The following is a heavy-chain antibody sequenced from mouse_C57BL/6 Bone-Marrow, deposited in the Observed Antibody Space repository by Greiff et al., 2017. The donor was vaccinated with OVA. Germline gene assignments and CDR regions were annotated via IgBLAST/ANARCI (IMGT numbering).Heavy chain of an antibody. J-gene: IGHJ4*01. CDR2: IRLKSDNYAT. CDR3: TGSGYFRNYYAMDY. V-gene: IGHV6-3*01. CDR1: GFTFSNYW. D-gene: IGHD1-3*01. Sequence: EVMLVESGGGLVQPGGSMKLSCVASGFTFSNYWMNWVRQSPEQGLEWVAQIRLKSDNYATPYAASVKGRFTISRDASKSSVYLQMNHLRAEDPGIYYFTGSGYFRNYYAMDYWGQGTSVTVSS.